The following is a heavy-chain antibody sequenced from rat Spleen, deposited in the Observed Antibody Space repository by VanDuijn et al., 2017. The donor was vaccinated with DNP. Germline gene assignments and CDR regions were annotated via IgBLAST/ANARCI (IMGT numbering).Heavy chain of an antibody. CDR3: ARGFTRSYEEGFAY. J-gene: IGHJ3*01. CDR2: ISYSGST. V-gene: IGHV3-1*01. D-gene: IGHD1-4*01. Sequence: EVQLQESGPGLVKPSQSLSLTCSVTGYPITSNYWGWIRKFPGNKMEWIGHISYSGSTRYNPSLKSRISITRDTSENQFFLHLNSVTTEDTATYYCARGFTRSYEEGFAYWGQGTLVTVSS. CDR1: GYPITSNY.